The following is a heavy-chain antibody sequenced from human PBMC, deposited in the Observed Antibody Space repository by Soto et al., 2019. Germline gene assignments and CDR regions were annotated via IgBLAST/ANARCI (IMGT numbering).Heavy chain of an antibody. D-gene: IGHD4-17*01. Sequence: QVQLQESGPGLVKPSQTLSLTCTVSGGSISSGDYYWSWIRQPPGKGLEWIGEINHSGSTNYNPSLKSRVPLSVDTVQKQFSLKLSSGTAADTAVYYCASYGDYEAVYWGQGTLVTVSS. CDR2: INHSGST. CDR1: GGSISSGDYY. V-gene: IGHV4-30-4*01. J-gene: IGHJ4*02. CDR3: ASYGDYEAVY.